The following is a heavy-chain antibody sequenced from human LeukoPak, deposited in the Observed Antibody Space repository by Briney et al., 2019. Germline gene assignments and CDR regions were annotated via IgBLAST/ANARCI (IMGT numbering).Heavy chain of an antibody. Sequence: GGSLRLSCEASGFIFSTYSMNWVRQAPGEGREWVSYISSTSDTIYYADSVKGRFTISRDNGKNSVYLQMNSLRAEDTTLYYCARSSGYPYLDSWGRGTLVTVYS. CDR1: GFIFSTYS. J-gene: IGHJ4*02. CDR3: ARSSGYPYLDS. D-gene: IGHD3-22*01. V-gene: IGHV3-48*01. CDR2: ISSTSDTI.